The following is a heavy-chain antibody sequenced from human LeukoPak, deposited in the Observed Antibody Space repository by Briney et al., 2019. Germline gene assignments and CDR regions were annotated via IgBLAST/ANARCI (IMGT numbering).Heavy chain of an antibody. D-gene: IGHD1-26*01. CDR1: GGSISSGSYY. Sequence: PSQTLSLTCTVSGGSISSGSYYWSWIRQPAGKGLEWIGRIYTSGSTNYNPSLKSRVTISVDTSKNQFSLKLSSVTAADTAVYYCARPGIVGDDDYWGQGTLVTVSS. CDR3: ARPGIVGDDDY. J-gene: IGHJ4*02. CDR2: IYTSGST. V-gene: IGHV4-61*02.